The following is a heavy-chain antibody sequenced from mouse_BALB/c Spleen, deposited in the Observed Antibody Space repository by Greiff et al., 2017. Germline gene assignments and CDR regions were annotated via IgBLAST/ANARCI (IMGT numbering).Heavy chain of an antibody. CDR1: GYAFTNYL. J-gene: IGHJ4*01. D-gene: IGHD1-1*01. CDR3: ARGTTAMDY. CDR2: INPGSGGT. V-gene: IGHV1-54*01. Sequence: QVHVKQSGAELVRPGTSVKVSCKASGYAFTNYLIEWVKQRPGQGLEWIGVINPGSGGTNYNEKFKGKATLTADKSSSTAYMQLSSLTSDDSAVYLCARGTTAMDYWGQGTSVTVSS.